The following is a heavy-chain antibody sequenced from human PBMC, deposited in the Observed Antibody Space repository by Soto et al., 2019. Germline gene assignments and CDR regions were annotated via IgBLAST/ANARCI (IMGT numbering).Heavy chain of an antibody. CDR3: ARDFWESGYQTTSCYP. J-gene: IGHJ5*02. Sequence: SETLSLTCTVSGGSISSYDWSWIRQPPGKGLEWIGYIYYSGITKYNPSLKSRVTISIDTSKNQFFLKLSSVTAADTAVYYCARDFWESGYQTTSCYPWGQGTLVPVSS. V-gene: IGHV4-59*01. D-gene: IGHD5-12*01. CDR2: IYYSGIT. CDR1: GGSISSYD.